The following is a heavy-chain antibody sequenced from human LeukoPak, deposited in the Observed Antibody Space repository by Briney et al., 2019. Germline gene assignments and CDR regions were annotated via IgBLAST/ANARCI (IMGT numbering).Heavy chain of an antibody. D-gene: IGHD3-3*01. J-gene: IGHJ4*02. CDR2: IKSKTDGETT. CDR3: TTSTGDFR. Sequence: GGSLRLSCAASGFNFNKIWMSWVRQAPGKGLEWVGRIKSKTDGETTDYAAPVQGRFTISRDDSKRTLFLQMNSLRIEDTALYYCTTSTGDFRWGRGTLVTVSS. V-gene: IGHV3-15*01. CDR1: GFNFNKIW.